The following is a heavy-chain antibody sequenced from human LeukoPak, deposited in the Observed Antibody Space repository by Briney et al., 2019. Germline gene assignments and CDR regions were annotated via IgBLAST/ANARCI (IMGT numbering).Heavy chain of an antibody. CDR3: ARDPYSSSWYTYYYYGMDV. D-gene: IGHD6-13*01. Sequence: ASVKVSFKASGYTFTSYDINWVRQATGQGLEWMGWMNPNSGNTGYAQKFQGRVTMTRNTSISTAYMELSSLRSEDTAVYYCARDPYSSSWYTYYYYGMDVWGQGTTVTVSS. V-gene: IGHV1-8*01. CDR1: GYTFTSYD. J-gene: IGHJ6*02. CDR2: MNPNSGNT.